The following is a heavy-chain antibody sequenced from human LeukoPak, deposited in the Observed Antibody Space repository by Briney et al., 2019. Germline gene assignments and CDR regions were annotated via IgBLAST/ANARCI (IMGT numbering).Heavy chain of an antibody. J-gene: IGHJ4*02. CDR1: GGSISSSSYY. CDR2: IYYSGST. CDR3: ARGQWLMNFDY. V-gene: IGHV4-39*01. Sequence: ASETLSLTCTVSGGSISSSSYYWGWIRQPPGKGLEWIGSIYYSGSTYYNPSPKSRVTISVDTSKNQFSLKLSSVTAADTAVYYCARGQWLMNFDYWGQGTLVTVSS. D-gene: IGHD6-19*01.